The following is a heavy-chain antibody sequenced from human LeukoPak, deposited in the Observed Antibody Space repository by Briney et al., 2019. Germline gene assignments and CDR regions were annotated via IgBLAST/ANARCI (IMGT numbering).Heavy chain of an antibody. CDR1: GDSISSYY. CDR2: IYTSGST. D-gene: IGHD4-17*01. J-gene: IGHJ4*02. CDR3: AREGATTRPLDY. Sequence: SETLSLTCTVSGDSISSYYWTWLRQPAGKGLGGIGRIYTSGSTNYSPSLKSRVTMSVDTSKNQVSLNVTSVTAADTAVYYCAREGATTRPLDYWGQGTLVTVSS. V-gene: IGHV4-4*07.